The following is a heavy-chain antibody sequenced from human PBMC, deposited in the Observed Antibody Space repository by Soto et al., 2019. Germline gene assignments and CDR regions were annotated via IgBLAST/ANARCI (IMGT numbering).Heavy chain of an antibody. CDR1: GGTFSSYA. J-gene: IGHJ6*02. Sequence: SVKVSCKASGGTFSSYAISWVRQAPGQGLEWMGGIIPIFGTANYAQKFQGRVTITADKSTSTAYMELSSLRSEDTAVYYCARVSVLQLEDYYYYGMDVWGQGTTVTVPS. D-gene: IGHD6-6*01. V-gene: IGHV1-69*06. CDR2: IIPIFGTA. CDR3: ARVSVLQLEDYYYYGMDV.